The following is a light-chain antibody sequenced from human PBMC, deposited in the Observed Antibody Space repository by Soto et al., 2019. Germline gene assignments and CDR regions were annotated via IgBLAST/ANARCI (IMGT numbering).Light chain of an antibody. CDR2: DAS. J-gene: IGKJ5*01. CDR1: QSVSSY. Sequence: EIELTQSPATLSLSPLERAPLXYRASQSVSSYLAWYQQKPGQAPRLLIYDASNRATGTPARFSGSGSGTDFTLTISSLEPEDFAVYYCQQRSNWPITFGQGTRLENK. CDR3: QQRSNWPIT. V-gene: IGKV3-11*01.